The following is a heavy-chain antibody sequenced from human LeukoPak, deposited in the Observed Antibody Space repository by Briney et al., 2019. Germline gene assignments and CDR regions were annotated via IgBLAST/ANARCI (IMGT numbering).Heavy chain of an antibody. CDR3: AGDDNEDAFDI. CDR1: GGSISSSSHY. V-gene: IGHV4-39*01. D-gene: IGHD1-1*01. CDR2: IYYSGDM. Sequence: SETLSLTCTVSGGSISSSSHYWGWIRQPPGKGLEWIGSIYYSGDMYHNPSLKSRVTTSVDTSKSQFSLKLSSVTAADTAVYYCAGDDNEDAFDIWGQGTMVTVSS. J-gene: IGHJ3*02.